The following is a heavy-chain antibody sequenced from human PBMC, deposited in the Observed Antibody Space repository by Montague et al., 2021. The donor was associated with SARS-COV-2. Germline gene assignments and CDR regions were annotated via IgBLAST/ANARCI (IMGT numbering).Heavy chain of an antibody. J-gene: IGHJ6*02. CDR1: GFIFEMHG. V-gene: IGHV3-48*04. CDR2: IGDSSRTI. CDR3: TRDRLTLLRGVQFANSCYGLDV. Sequence: SLRLSCAASGFIFEMHGMHWARQAPGKGPEWLSYIGDSSRTIKXXXSXXXRFXISRDNSKNSVYLQMNSLRAEDTAVYYCTRDRLTLLRGVQFANSCYGLDVWGQGTTVTVSS. D-gene: IGHD3-10*01.